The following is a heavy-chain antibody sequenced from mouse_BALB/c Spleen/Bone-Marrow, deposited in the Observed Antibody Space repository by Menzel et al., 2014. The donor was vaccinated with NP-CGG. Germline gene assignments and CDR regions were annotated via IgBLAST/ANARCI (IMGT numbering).Heavy chain of an antibody. D-gene: IGHD1-1*02. CDR2: IRNKANGYTT. CDR1: GFTFTDYY. J-gene: IGHJ2*01. V-gene: IGHV7-3*02. Sequence: EVKLVESGGGLVQPGGSLRLSCATSGFTFTDYYMNWVRQPPGKALEWLGFIRNKANGYTTEYSASVKGRFTISRDNSQSILYLQMSTLRAEDSATYYCARDKGGILFDYWGQGTTLTVSS. CDR3: ARDKGGILFDY.